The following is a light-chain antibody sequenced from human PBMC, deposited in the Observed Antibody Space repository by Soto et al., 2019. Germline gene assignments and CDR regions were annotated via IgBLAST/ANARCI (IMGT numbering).Light chain of an antibody. CDR2: GAS. CDR3: QQYNKWPPT. CDR1: QEVRTS. Sequence: EMVGTQSHATLSVSPGERATLSCRASQEVRTSLAWYKQRPGQAPRLLFYGASNGATGVPARFSGSGSGTEFTLTISSLEPEDFAIYYCQQYNKWPPTFGQGTKVDI. V-gene: IGKV3-15*01. J-gene: IGKJ1*01.